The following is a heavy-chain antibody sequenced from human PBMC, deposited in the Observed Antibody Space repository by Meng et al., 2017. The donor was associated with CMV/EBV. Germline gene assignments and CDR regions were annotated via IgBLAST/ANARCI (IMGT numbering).Heavy chain of an antibody. CDR3: ARRYCSSTSCPPYYGMDV. Sequence: GESLKISCAASGFTFSSYSMNWVRQAPGKGLEWVSSISSSSSYIYYADSVKGRFTISSDNAKNSLYLQMNSLRAEDTAVYYCARRYCSSTSCPPYYGMDVWGQGTTVTVSS. CDR2: ISSSSSYI. D-gene: IGHD2-2*01. CDR1: GFTFSSYS. J-gene: IGHJ6*02. V-gene: IGHV3-21*01.